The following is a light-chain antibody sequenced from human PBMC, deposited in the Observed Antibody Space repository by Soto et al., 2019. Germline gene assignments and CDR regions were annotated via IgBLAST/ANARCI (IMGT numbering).Light chain of an antibody. CDR2: AAS. J-gene: IGKJ1*01. V-gene: IGKV3-20*01. Sequence: EIVLTQSPGTLSLSPGERATLSCKASQSVADNYLAWYQQKPGQAPRLLIYAASRRAIGIPDTFSGSGSGTDFTLTIARLEPEDFAVYYCQQYGHSPRTFGQGTKVDIK. CDR1: QSVADNY. CDR3: QQYGHSPRT.